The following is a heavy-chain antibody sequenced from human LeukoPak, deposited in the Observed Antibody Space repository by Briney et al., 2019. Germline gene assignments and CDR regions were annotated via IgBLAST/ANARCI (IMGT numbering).Heavy chain of an antibody. CDR2: ISWNSGSI. CDR3: AKDRAAAGSLDY. CDR1: GFTFDDYA. V-gene: IGHV3-9*01. D-gene: IGHD6-13*01. Sequence: GGSLRLSCAASGFTFDDYAMHWVRQAPGKGLEWVSGISWNSGSIGYADSVKGRFTISRDNAKNSLYLQMNSLRAEDTALYYCAKDRAAAGSLDYWGQGTRVTVSS. J-gene: IGHJ4*02.